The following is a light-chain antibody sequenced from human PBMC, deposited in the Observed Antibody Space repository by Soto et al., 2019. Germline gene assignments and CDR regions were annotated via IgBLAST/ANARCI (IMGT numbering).Light chain of an antibody. CDR2: GAS. Sequence: EIVMTQSPATLSVSPGERVTLSCRASQSVSRSLAWYQQKPGQAPRLLIYGASTRATGIPARFSGSGSGTEFTLTFSSLQSEDFAVYYCQQYNNWPPFTFGPGTKVDIK. J-gene: IGKJ3*01. CDR1: QSVSRS. V-gene: IGKV3-15*01. CDR3: QQYNNWPPFT.